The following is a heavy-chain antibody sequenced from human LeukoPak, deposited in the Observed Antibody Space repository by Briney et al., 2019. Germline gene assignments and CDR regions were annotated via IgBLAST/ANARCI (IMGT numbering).Heavy chain of an antibody. CDR3: ARDALWITMVLGNGFMDV. Sequence: SVKVSCKASGYTFTSYYMHWVRQAPGQGLEWMGIINPSGGSTSYAQKFQGRVTMTRDTSTSTVYMELSSLRSEDTAVYYCARDALWITMVLGNGFMDVWGKGTTVTVSS. CDR1: GYTFTSYY. J-gene: IGHJ6*03. D-gene: IGHD3-10*01. CDR2: INPSGGST. V-gene: IGHV1-46*03.